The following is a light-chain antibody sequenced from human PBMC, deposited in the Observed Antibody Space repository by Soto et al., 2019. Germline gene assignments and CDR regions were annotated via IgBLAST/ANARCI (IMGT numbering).Light chain of an antibody. V-gene: IGKV3D-20*01. CDR2: DAS. CDR1: QSVSSGC. CDR3: QQYGSSPYT. Sequence: ESVLRQSPATLSLSPRKRATLSCGASQSVSSGCLAWYQQKPGLAPRLLIYDASSRATGIPDRFSGSGSGTDFTLTISRLVPEDFAVYHCQQYGSSPYTFGQGTKLEMK. J-gene: IGKJ2*01.